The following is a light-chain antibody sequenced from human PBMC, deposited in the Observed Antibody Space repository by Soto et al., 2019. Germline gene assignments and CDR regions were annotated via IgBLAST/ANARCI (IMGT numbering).Light chain of an antibody. CDR1: QSVRDN. J-gene: IGKJ4*01. CDR3: QQYDNWPLT. CDR2: GSS. Sequence: ETVMTQSPATLSVSPGGRATLSCRASQSVRDNVAWYQQQTGQAPRLLFHGSSIRGTGIPARFSGSGSETEFTLTISSLQSEDFALYFCQQYDNWPLTFGGGTKVEVK. V-gene: IGKV3-15*01.